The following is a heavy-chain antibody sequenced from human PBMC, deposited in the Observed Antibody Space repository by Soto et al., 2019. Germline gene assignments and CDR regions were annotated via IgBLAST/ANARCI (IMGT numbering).Heavy chain of an antibody. CDR3: AKKVNSGPGSQYFDY. V-gene: IGHV3-23*01. CDR2: FRTGGDDGTT. Sequence: GSLRLSCAASGSTFSSYSMSWVRQALGKGLEWVSGFRTGGDDGTTYYADSVKGRFTISRDNSKNTLFLQMNSLRAGDTAIYYCAKKVNSGPGSQYFDYWGQGTLVTVSS. CDR1: GSTFSSYS. D-gene: IGHD3-10*01. J-gene: IGHJ4*02.